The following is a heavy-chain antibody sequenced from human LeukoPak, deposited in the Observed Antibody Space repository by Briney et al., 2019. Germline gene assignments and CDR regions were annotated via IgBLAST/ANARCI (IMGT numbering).Heavy chain of an antibody. Sequence: ASVKVSCKASGYTFTGYYMHWVRQAPGQGLEWMGWINPDSGGTNYAQKFQGRVTMTRDTSISTAYMQLSRLSSDDTAVYYCARQSTRLFNTGSYYPPPAYDYWGQGTLVIVSS. J-gene: IGHJ4*02. D-gene: IGHD1-26*01. CDR1: GYTFTGYY. CDR2: INPDSGGT. V-gene: IGHV1-2*02. CDR3: ARQSTRLFNTGSYYPPPAYDY.